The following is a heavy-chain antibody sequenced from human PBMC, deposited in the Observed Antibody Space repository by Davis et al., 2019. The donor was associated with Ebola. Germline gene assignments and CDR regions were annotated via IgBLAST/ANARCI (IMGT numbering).Heavy chain of an antibody. Sequence: ASVKVSCKVSGYTLTELSMHWVRQAPGKGLEWMGHFDPEDAETNYAQKFQGRLTLTEDTSTDTAYMELSSLRSEDTAVYYCATRMGSGLGYWGQGTLVTVSS. V-gene: IGHV1-24*01. D-gene: IGHD6-19*01. CDR1: GYTLTELS. CDR3: ATRMGSGLGY. J-gene: IGHJ4*02. CDR2: FDPEDAET.